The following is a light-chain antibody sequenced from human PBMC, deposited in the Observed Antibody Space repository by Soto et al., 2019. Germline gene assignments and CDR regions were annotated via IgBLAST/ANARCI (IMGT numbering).Light chain of an antibody. J-gene: IGLJ2*01. V-gene: IGLV1-40*01. CDR1: SSNIGAGYD. Sequence: QSVLTQPPSVSGAPGQRVTISCTGSSSNIGAGYDVHWYQQLPGTAPKLLVYGYNNRPSGVPDRFSVSKSGTSASLPITGLQTEDEADYYCQSYDSSLSAWVFGGGTKVTVL. CDR2: GYN. CDR3: QSYDSSLSAWV.